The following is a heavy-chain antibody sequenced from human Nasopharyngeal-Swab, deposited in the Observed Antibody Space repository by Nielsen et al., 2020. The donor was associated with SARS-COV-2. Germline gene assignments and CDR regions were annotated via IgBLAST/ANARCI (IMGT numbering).Heavy chain of an antibody. V-gene: IGHV3-30-3*01. CDR1: GFTFSSYA. CDR2: ILYDGSNK. Sequence: GGSLRLSCAASGFTFSSYAMHWVRQAPGKGLEWVAVILYDGSNKYYADSVKGRFTISRDNSKNTLYLQMNSLRAEDTAVYYCARALLWFGESILDDAFDIWGQGTMVTVSS. CDR3: ARALLWFGESILDDAFDI. J-gene: IGHJ3*02. D-gene: IGHD3-10*01.